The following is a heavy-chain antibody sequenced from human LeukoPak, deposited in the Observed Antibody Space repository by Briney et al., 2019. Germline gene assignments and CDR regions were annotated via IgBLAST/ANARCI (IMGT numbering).Heavy chain of an antibody. CDR1: GGSFSGYY. V-gene: IGHV4-34*01. J-gene: IGHJ6*03. Sequence: SETLSLTCAVYGGSFSGYYWSWIRQPPGKGLEWIGEINHSGSTNYNPSLKSRVTISVDTSKNQFSLKLTSVTAADTAMYYCARHVYYYYYYMDVWGKGTTVTVSS. CDR3: ARHVYYYYYYMDV. CDR2: INHSGST.